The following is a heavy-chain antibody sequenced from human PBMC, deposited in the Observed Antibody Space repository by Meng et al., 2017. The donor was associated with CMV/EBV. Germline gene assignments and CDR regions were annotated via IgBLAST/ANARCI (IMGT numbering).Heavy chain of an antibody. J-gene: IGHJ6*02. D-gene: IGHD2-2*01. Sequence: LSLTGAASGFTFSSYSMNWVRQAPGKGLEWVSSISSSSSYIYYADSVKGRFTISRDNAKNSLYLQMNSLRAEDTAVYYCATRYCSSTSCHSYYYGMDVWGQGTTVTVSS. V-gene: IGHV3-21*01. CDR3: ATRYCSSTSCHSYYYGMDV. CDR1: GFTFSSYS. CDR2: ISSSSSYI.